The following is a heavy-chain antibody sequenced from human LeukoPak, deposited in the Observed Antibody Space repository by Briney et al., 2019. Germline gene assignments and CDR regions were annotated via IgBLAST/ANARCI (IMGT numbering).Heavy chain of an antibody. D-gene: IGHD6-19*01. CDR3: ARSIAVARYYFDY. J-gene: IGHJ4*02. Sequence: GGSLRLSCAASGFTFSGYSMNWVRQAPGKGLEWVSSISSSSSNIHYADSVKGRFTISRDNAKNSLYLQMNSLRAEDTAVYYCARSIAVARYYFDYWGQGTLVTVSS. CDR1: GFTFSGYS. V-gene: IGHV3-21*01. CDR2: ISSSSSNI.